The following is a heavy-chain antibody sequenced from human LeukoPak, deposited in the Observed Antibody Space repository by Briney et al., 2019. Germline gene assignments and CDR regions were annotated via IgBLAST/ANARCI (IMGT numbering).Heavy chain of an antibody. Sequence: SGGSLRLSCAASGFTFSNSAMSWVRQAPGKGLEWVSALTGSGGGTYYADSVKGRFTISRDNSKNTMYLQMNSLRAEDTAVYYCARHPTLYPDWGQGTLVTVSS. CDR3: ARHPTLYPD. CDR2: LTGSGGGT. D-gene: IGHD2-8*01. V-gene: IGHV3-23*01. CDR1: GFTFSNSA. J-gene: IGHJ4*02.